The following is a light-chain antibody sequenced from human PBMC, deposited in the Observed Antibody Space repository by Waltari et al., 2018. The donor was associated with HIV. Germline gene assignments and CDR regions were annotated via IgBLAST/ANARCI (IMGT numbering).Light chain of an antibody. J-gene: IGLJ1*01. CDR1: NTDVGAYNY. V-gene: IGLV2-14*01. Sequence: QSALTQPVSVSGSPGQSIAISCTGTNTDVGAYNYVYWFPHHPGKAPKLIIYEVSNRPSGVSNRFSGSKSGDTAFLTISGLQAEDEADYYCWSYTTSDTFVFGTGTKVTVL. CDR2: EVS. CDR3: WSYTTSDTFV.